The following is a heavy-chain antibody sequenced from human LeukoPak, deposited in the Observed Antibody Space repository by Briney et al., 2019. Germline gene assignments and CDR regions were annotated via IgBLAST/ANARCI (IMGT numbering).Heavy chain of an antibody. Sequence: GASVKVSCKASGYTFTSYAMNWVRQAPGQGLEWMGWINTNTGNPTYAQGFTGRFVFSLDTSVSTAYLQISSLKAEDTAVYYCAREYPTRPGIAVAGTNYYYYYGMDVWGQGTTVTVSS. D-gene: IGHD6-19*01. CDR2: INTNTGNP. J-gene: IGHJ6*02. CDR3: AREYPTRPGIAVAGTNYYYYYGMDV. CDR1: GYTFTSYA. V-gene: IGHV7-4-1*02.